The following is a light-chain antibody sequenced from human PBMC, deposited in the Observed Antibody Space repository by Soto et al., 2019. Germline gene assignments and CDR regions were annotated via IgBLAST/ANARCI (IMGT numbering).Light chain of an antibody. Sequence: IVLPQSPDTLSLSPGERATLSCRASQSVSSSYLAWYQQKPGQAPRLLIYGASSRATGIPDRFSGSGSGTDFTLTISRLEPEDFAVYYCQQYGSSPTTFGQGTKVDI. CDR2: GAS. V-gene: IGKV3-20*01. J-gene: IGKJ1*01. CDR3: QQYGSSPTT. CDR1: QSVSSSY.